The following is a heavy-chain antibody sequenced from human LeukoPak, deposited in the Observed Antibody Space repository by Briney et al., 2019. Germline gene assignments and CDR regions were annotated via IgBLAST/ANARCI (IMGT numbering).Heavy chain of an antibody. CDR3: VTGDHGDY. V-gene: IGHV3-7*01. CDR2: INQDGSQK. CDR1: GLTFSRYW. D-gene: IGHD2-21*01. Sequence: GGCLRLSCGASGLTFSRYWMSWVRQAPGKGLEWVANINQDGSQKNYVDSVKGRFTISRDNAKNSLYLQVNSLRAEDTAVYYCVTGDHGDYWGQGTLVTVSS. J-gene: IGHJ4*02.